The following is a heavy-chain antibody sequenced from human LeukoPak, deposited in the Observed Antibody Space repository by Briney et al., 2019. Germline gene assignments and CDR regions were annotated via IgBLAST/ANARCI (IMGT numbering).Heavy chain of an antibody. CDR1: GGSVNGFY. Sequence: PSETLSLTCDVYGGSVNGFYWSWIRQPPGKGLEWIGEITHSGVSSYNPSLKGRVTISVDTSKNQFSLKLRSVTAADTAVYYCARGIYNDYYFDYWGQGTLVTVSS. CDR2: ITHSGVS. J-gene: IGHJ4*02. CDR3: ARGIYNDYYFDY. D-gene: IGHD5-24*01. V-gene: IGHV4-34*01.